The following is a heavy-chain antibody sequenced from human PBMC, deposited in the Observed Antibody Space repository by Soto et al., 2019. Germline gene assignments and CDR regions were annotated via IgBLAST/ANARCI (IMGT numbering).Heavy chain of an antibody. Sequence: SGPTLVNPTQTLTLTCTFSGFSLSTSGVGVGWIRQPPGKALEWLALIYWNDDKRCSPSLKSRLTITKDTSKNQVVLTMTNMDPVDTATYYCAHRPRYSSSWSSKNWFDPWGQGTLVTVSS. CDR2: IYWNDDK. CDR3: AHRPRYSSSWSSKNWFDP. CDR1: GFSLSTSGVG. V-gene: IGHV2-5*01. D-gene: IGHD6-13*01. J-gene: IGHJ5*02.